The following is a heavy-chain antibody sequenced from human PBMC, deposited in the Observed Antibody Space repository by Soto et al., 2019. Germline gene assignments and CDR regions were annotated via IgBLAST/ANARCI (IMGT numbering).Heavy chain of an antibody. CDR2: INHSGST. CDR3: ARAPPLVRPPVAVAAFDY. D-gene: IGHD6-19*01. V-gene: IGHV4-34*01. Sequence: QVQLQQWGAGLLKPSETLSLTCAVYGGSFSGYYWSWIRQPPGKGLEWIGEINHSGSTNYNPSLKSRVTISVDTSKNQFSLKLSSVTAADTAVYYCARAPPLVRPPVAVAAFDYWGQGTLVTVSS. J-gene: IGHJ4*02. CDR1: GGSFSGYY.